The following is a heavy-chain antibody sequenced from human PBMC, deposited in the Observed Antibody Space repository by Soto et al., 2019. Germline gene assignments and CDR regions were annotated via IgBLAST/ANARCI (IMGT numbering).Heavy chain of an antibody. D-gene: IGHD3-16*01. V-gene: IGHV1-46*01. CDR2: LNPSGGST. J-gene: IGHJ5*02. Sequence: QVQLVQSGAEVKKPGASVKISCKASGYTFTTYYIHWVRQAPGQGLEWVGILNPSGGSTSNAQKFQGRVTMTRDMPTDTAFMELSSLRSEDTAVYYCARGVGGEPRLNWFDPWGPGTLVTVSS. CDR1: GYTFTTYY. CDR3: ARGVGGEPRLNWFDP.